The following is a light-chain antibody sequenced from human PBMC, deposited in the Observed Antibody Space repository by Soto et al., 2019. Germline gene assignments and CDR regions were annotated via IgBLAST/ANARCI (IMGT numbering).Light chain of an antibody. CDR3: QEYNGNSGLT. Sequence: DIQMTQSPSTLSASVGDRVTITCRASQNIRSWLAWYQQKPGKAPELLIYSASGLESGVPSRFSGSGFGTEFPLTISSLQPDDFATYYCQEYNGNSGLTFGGGTKLEIK. J-gene: IGKJ4*01. CDR1: QNIRSW. CDR2: SAS. V-gene: IGKV1-5*03.